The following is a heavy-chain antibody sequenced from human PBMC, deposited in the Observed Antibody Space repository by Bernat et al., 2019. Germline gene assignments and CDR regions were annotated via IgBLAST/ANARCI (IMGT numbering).Heavy chain of an antibody. Sequence: EVQLLESGGGLVQPGGSLRLSCAASGFTFSSYAMSWVRQAPGKGLEWVLVISGSGGSTHYADSVKGRFTISRDNSKNTLYLQMNSLRAEDTAVYYCAKEVTDYGSPYWYFDLWGRGTVVTVSS. J-gene: IGHJ2*01. CDR3: AKEVTDYGSPYWYFDL. CDR1: GFTFSSYA. CDR2: ISGSGGST. V-gene: IGHV3-23*01. D-gene: IGHD4-17*01.